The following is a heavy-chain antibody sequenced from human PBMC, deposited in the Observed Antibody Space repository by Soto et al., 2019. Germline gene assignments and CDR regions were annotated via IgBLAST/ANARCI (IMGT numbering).Heavy chain of an antibody. V-gene: IGHV4-59*08. D-gene: IGHD3-10*01. J-gene: IGHJ4*02. Sequence: QVQLQESGPGLVKPSETLSLTCTVSGGSISSYYWSWIRQPPGKGLEWIGYIYYSGSTNYNPSLTSRVTISVATSKIQFSLRLSSVTAADTAVYYWARRYGSGLDYWGQGTLVTVSS. CDR2: IYYSGST. CDR1: GGSISSYY. CDR3: ARRYGSGLDY.